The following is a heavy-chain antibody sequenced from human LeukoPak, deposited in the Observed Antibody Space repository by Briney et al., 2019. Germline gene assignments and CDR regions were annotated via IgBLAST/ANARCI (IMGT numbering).Heavy chain of an antibody. CDR1: GYTFTSYG. V-gene: IGHV1-8*03. J-gene: IGHJ4*02. Sequence: ASVKVSCKASGYTFTSYGISWVRQAPGQGLEWMGWVNPRSGDAGYLQKFQGRLTITRDSSIDTAYMDLSGLNPEDTAVYYCARGVPLGYCTYGVCYPPYYFDYWGQGTLVTASS. D-gene: IGHD2-8*01. CDR3: ARGVPLGYCTYGVCYPPYYFDY. CDR2: VNPRSGDA.